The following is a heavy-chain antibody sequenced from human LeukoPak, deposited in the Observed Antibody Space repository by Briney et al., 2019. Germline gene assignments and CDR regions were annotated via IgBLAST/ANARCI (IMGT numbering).Heavy chain of an antibody. CDR1: VGSISSGGDY. CDR2: IYSSGT. Sequence: TPSQTLSLTCTVSVGSISSGGDYWSWIRQQPGKGLEWIGYIYSSGTYYSPSLKSRVTISADTSKNQFSLKVTSVTTADTAVYYCAIVLVSGEYYFDYWGQGTLVTVSS. V-gene: IGHV4-31*03. J-gene: IGHJ4*02. CDR3: AIVLVSGEYYFDY. D-gene: IGHD2-21*01.